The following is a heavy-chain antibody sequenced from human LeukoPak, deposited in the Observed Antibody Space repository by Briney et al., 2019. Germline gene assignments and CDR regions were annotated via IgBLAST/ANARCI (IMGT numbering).Heavy chain of an antibody. D-gene: IGHD4-23*01. Sequence: GASVKVSCKASGYTFTNYYLHWVRQAPGQGLAWMGIINPSGGTTRYVEKFQGRVTMTRDTSISTAYMELSRLRSDDTAVYYCARDLGEYGGNLGTNKGLRAFDIWGQGTMVTVSS. J-gene: IGHJ3*02. CDR1: GYTFTNYY. V-gene: IGHV1-46*01. CDR3: ARDLGEYGGNLGTNKGLRAFDI. CDR2: INPSGGTT.